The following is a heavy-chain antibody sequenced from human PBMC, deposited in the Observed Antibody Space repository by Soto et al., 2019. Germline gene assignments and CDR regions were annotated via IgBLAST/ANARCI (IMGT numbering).Heavy chain of an antibody. J-gene: IGHJ6*02. V-gene: IGHV3-9*01. Sequence: EVLLVESGGGLVQPGRSLRLSCAASGFTFDDYAMHWVRQGPGKGLEWVSGISWNSGSIGYADSVKGRFTISRDNAKNSLYLQMNILRAEDTALHYCAKDISDYSKYMSGWNYYLAMDVWGQGTTVTVSS. CDR1: GFTFDDYA. CDR3: AKDISDYSKYMSGWNYYLAMDV. D-gene: IGHD4-4*01. CDR2: ISWNSGSI.